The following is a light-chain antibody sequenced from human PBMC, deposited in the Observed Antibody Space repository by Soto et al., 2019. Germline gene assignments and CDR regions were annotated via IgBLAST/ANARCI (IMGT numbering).Light chain of an antibody. CDR3: GTWDSSLSVGI. CDR1: TSNIGNNF. V-gene: IGLV1-51*01. J-gene: IGLJ2*01. Sequence: QSVLTQPPSVSAAPGQKVTISCSGSTSNIGNNFVSWYQQLPGSAPKLLIYDNDKRPSEIPDRFSGSKSDTSATLGITGLQTGDEADYYCGTWDSSLSVGIFGGGTKLTVL. CDR2: DND.